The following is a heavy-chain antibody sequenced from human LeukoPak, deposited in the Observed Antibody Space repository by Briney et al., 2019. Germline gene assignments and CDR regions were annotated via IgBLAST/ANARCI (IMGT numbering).Heavy chain of an antibody. V-gene: IGHV3-23*01. Sequence: GGSLRLSCAASGFTFSSNAMSWVRQAPGKGLEWVSGISGSGGRTYYADSVKGRFTISRDNSKNTLYLQMNSLRAEDTAVYYCAKVYVWNEYYFDYWGQGTLVTVSS. CDR2: ISGSGGRT. CDR3: AKVYVWNEYYFDY. CDR1: GFTFSSNA. D-gene: IGHD1-1*01. J-gene: IGHJ4*02.